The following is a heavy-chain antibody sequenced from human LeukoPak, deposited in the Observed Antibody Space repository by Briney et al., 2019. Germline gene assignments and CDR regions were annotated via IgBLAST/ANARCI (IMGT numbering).Heavy chain of an antibody. J-gene: IGHJ6*03. Sequence: GRSLRLSCAASGFTFSSYAMHWVRQAPGKGLEWVAVISYDGSNKYYADSVKGRFTISRDNSKNTLYLQMNSLRAEDTAVYYCARETPATRQYYDFWSGYYSPLPYMDVWGKGTTVTVSS. D-gene: IGHD3-3*01. CDR3: ARETPATRQYYDFWSGYYSPLPYMDV. V-gene: IGHV3-30*04. CDR1: GFTFSSYA. CDR2: ISYDGSNK.